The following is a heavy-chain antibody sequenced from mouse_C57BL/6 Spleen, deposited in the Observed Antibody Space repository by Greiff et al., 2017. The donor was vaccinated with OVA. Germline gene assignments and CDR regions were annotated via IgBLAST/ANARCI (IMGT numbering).Heavy chain of an antibody. V-gene: IGHV5-4*01. J-gene: IGHJ2*01. CDR2: ISDGCSYT. CDR1: GFTFSSYA. D-gene: IGHD3-3*01. Sequence: EVQLVESGGGLVKPGGSLKLSCAASGFTFSSYAMSWVRQTPEKRLEWVATISDGCSYTYYPDNVKGRFTISRDNANNKLYLQMSNLKSEDTAMYYCARGDGDYWGQGTTLTVSS. CDR3: ARGDGDY.